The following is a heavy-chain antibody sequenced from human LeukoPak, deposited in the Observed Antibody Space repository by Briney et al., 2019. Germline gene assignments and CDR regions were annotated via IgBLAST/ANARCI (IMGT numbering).Heavy chain of an antibody. CDR1: GGSFSGYY. J-gene: IGHJ4*02. V-gene: IGHV4-34*01. D-gene: IGHD6-19*01. CDR2: INHSGGT. CDR3: ARGPKKQWLVRSPFDY. Sequence: PSETLSLTCAVYGGSFSGYYWSWIRQPPGKGLEWIGEINHSGGTNYNPSLKSRVTISVDTSKNQFSLKLSSVTAADTAVYYCARGPKKQWLVRSPFDYWGQGTLVTVSS.